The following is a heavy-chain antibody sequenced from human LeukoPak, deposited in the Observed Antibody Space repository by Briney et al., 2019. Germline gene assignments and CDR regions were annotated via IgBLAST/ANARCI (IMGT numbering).Heavy chain of an antibody. CDR2: ISGSGGST. Sequence: GGSLRLSCAASGLTFSSYAIHWVRQAPGKGLEWVSAISGSGGSTYYADSVKGRFTISRDNSKNTLYLQMNSLRAEDTAVYYCAKDQGDCSGGSCYYSAFDIWGQGTMVTVSS. CDR1: GLTFSSYA. J-gene: IGHJ3*02. D-gene: IGHD2-15*01. V-gene: IGHV3-23*01. CDR3: AKDQGDCSGGSCYYSAFDI.